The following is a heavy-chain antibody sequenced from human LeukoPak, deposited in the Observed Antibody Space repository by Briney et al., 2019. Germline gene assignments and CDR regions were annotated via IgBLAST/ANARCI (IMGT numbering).Heavy chain of an antibody. V-gene: IGHV3-7*03. CDR2: INHDNTEN. J-gene: IGHJ4*02. Sequence: GGSLRLSCAASGFSFNSDWMDWVRQAPGKGLEWVANINHDNTENNYLDSVKGRFTISRDNAQNSLYLQLNSLRAEDTAVYYCTKSRTAVATIRYFDYWGQGTLVTVSS. D-gene: IGHD5-12*01. CDR1: GFSFNSDW. CDR3: TKSRTAVATIRYFDY.